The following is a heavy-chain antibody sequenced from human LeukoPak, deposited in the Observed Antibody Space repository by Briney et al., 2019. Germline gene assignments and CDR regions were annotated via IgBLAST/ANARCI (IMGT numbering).Heavy chain of an antibody. J-gene: IGHJ4*02. D-gene: IGHD6-13*01. V-gene: IGHV3-30*18. CDR2: ISSGGTTT. CDR3: AKEGQTPYSSKFSFDY. CDR1: GVTFSSHG. Sequence: GRSLRFSCAASGVTFSSHGMHWVRQAPGKGLEWVAVISSGGTTTYYADSVKGRFIIARDNSKNTLYLQMNSLRLEDTAVYYCAKEGQTPYSSKFSFDYWGQGTLVTVSS.